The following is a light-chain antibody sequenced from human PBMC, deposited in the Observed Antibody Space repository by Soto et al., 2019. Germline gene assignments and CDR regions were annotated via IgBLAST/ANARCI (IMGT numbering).Light chain of an antibody. V-gene: IGKV3-11*01. Sequence: EIVLTQSPATLSLSPGERATLSCRASQSVSSYLAWYQQKPGQAPRLLIYDASNRATGIPARFSGGGSATDFPLTISSLEPEGFAVYYCQQRTNWLTFGGGTKVEIK. CDR1: QSVSSY. CDR2: DAS. CDR3: QQRTNWLT. J-gene: IGKJ4*01.